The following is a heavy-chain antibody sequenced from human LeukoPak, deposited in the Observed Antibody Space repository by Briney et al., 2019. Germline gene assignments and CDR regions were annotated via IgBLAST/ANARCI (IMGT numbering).Heavy chain of an antibody. CDR3: ARVPRKYCSTTSCCPAWFDP. J-gene: IGHJ5*02. V-gene: IGHV4-34*01. D-gene: IGHD2-2*01. CDR2: INHNGST. Sequence: SETLSLTCVVYGGSFSDSYRSWIRQPPGKGLEWIGEINHNGSTNYNPSLKSRVTISVDTSKNQFSLKLSSVTAADTAVYYCARVPRKYCSTTSCCPAWFDPWGQGTLVTVSS. CDR1: GGSFSDSY.